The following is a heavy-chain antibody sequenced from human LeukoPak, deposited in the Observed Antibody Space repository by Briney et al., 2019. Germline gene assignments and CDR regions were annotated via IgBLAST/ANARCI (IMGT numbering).Heavy chain of an antibody. V-gene: IGHV3-21*01. Sequence: PGRSLRLSCAASGFTFSNYAMHWVRQAPGKGLEWVSSIAGSSGYISYADSVKGRFTISRDNAKKSLYLQMTSLTAEDTAVYYCARDRGAYCGGDCYLGFDYWGRGTLVTVSS. D-gene: IGHD2-21*02. CDR1: GFTFSNYA. CDR2: IAGSSGYI. CDR3: ARDRGAYCGGDCYLGFDY. J-gene: IGHJ4*01.